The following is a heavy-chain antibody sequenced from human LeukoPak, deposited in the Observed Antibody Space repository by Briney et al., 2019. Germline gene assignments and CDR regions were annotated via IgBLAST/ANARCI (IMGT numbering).Heavy chain of an antibody. CDR3: AKDQGSSGWSFDY. CDR2: ISGSGGST. CDR1: GFTFSSYA. Sequence: GGSLRLSCAASGFTFSSYAMSWIRQAPGKGLEWVSAISGSGGSTYYADSVKGRFTISRDNSKNTLYLQMNSLRAEDTAVYYCAKDQGSSGWSFDYWGQGTLVTVSS. D-gene: IGHD6-19*01. V-gene: IGHV3-23*01. J-gene: IGHJ4*02.